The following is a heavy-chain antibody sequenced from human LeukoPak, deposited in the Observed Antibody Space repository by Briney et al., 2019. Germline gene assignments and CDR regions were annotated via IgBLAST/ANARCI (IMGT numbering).Heavy chain of an antibody. CDR2: IRYDGSNK. Sequence: GGSLRLFCAASGLTFSSYGMHWVRQAPGKGLEGVAFIRYDGSNKYYADSVKGRFTISRDNSKNTLYLQMNSLRAEDTAVYSCAKVLWELHNWFELWGQGTLVSVSS. CDR3: AKVLWELHNWFEL. V-gene: IGHV3-30*02. J-gene: IGHJ5*02. D-gene: IGHD1-26*01. CDR1: GLTFSSYG.